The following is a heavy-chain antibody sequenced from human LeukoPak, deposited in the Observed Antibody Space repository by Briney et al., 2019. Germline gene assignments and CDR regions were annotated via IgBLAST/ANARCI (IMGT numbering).Heavy chain of an antibody. V-gene: IGHV3-30-3*01. CDR3: ARDRVSYYDFWSGYSDAFDI. CDR1: GFTFSSYA. D-gene: IGHD3-3*01. CDR2: ISYDGSNK. Sequence: QPGGSLRLSCAASGFTFSSYAMHWVRQAPGKGLEWVAVISYDGSNKYYADSVKGRFTISRENAKNKLYLQMNSLRAEDTAVYYCARDRVSYYDFWSGYSDAFDIWGQGTMVTVSS. J-gene: IGHJ3*02.